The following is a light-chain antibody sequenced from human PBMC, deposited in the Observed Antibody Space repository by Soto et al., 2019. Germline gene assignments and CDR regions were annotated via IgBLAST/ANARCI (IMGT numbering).Light chain of an antibody. J-gene: IGKJ2*02. CDR2: AAS. V-gene: IGKV1-9*01. CDR3: QQPGT. CDR1: QGISSY. Sequence: DIQLTQSPSFLSASVGDRVTITCRASQGISSYLAWYQQKPGKAPKLLIYAASTLQSGVPSRFSGSGSGTEFPLTISSLQPEDFATYYCQQPGTFGQGTKLEIK.